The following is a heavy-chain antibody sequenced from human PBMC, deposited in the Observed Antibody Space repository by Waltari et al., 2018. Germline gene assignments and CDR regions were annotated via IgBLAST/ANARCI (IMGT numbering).Heavy chain of an antibody. CDR1: GGPSSRNSN. CDR2: MQYRGST. J-gene: IGHJ1*01. D-gene: IGHD4-17*01. V-gene: IGHV4-39*01. CDR3: GRIAFGDEGGYFQH. Sequence: QLQCQESGPDLVRPSGGWSPTAPSPGGPSSRNSNWGWIRQTPGKGLEWMGNMQYRGSTFYNPSLKSRVTISLDTSKNQFSLRLSSVGAADTAVYFCGRIAFGDEGGYFQHWGQGTLVTVSS.